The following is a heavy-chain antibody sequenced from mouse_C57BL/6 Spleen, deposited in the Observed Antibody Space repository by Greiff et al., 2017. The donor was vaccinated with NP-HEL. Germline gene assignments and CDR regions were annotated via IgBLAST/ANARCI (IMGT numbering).Heavy chain of an antibody. Sequence: EVKVVESGGGLVQPKGSLKLSCAASGFSFNTYAMNWVRQAPGKGLEWVARIRSKSNNYATYYADSVKDRFTISRDDSESMLYLQMNNLKTEDTAMYYCVTTVAPYWYFDVWGTGTTVTVSS. D-gene: IGHD1-1*01. CDR3: VTTVAPYWYFDV. CDR1: GFSFNTYA. V-gene: IGHV10-1*01. CDR2: IRSKSNNYAT. J-gene: IGHJ1*03.